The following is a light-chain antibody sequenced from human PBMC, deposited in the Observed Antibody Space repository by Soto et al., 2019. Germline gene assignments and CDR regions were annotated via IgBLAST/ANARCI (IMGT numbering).Light chain of an antibody. J-gene: IGKJ1*01. CDR1: QSVSSSY. CDR3: QQYGSSPPWT. CDR2: GAS. Sequence: EIVLKQSPGTLSLSPGERATLSCRASQSVSSSYLAWYQQKPGQAPRLLIYGASSRATGIPDRFSASGSGTDFTLTISRLEPEDFAVYYCQQYGSSPPWTFGQGTKVEIK. V-gene: IGKV3-20*01.